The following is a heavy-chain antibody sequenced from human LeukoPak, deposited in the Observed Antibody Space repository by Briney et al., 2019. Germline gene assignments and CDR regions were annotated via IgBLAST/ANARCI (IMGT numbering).Heavy chain of an antibody. Sequence: GGSLRLSCAASGFTFSSYSMNWVRQAPGKGLEWVSSISSSSYIYYADSVKGRFTISRDNAKNSLYLQMNSLRAEDTAVYYCARVRDIAGADSFDYWGQGTLVTVSS. J-gene: IGHJ4*02. CDR2: ISSSSYI. V-gene: IGHV3-21*01. CDR3: ARVRDIAGADSFDY. CDR1: GFTFSSYS. D-gene: IGHD1-26*01.